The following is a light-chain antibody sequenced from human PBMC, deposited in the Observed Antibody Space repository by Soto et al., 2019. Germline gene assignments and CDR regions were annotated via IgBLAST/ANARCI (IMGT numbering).Light chain of an antibody. Sequence: DIVMTQSPDSLAVSLGERATINCKSSQSVFFSCKNKNQLAWYQQKPGHPPKLLISWASDRQSGVPDRFSGSGSGTDFTLNISSLQAEDVAVYYCQQYYSIPFTFGPGTKVDIK. CDR3: QQYYSIPFT. V-gene: IGKV4-1*01. CDR2: WAS. J-gene: IGKJ3*01. CDR1: QSVFFSCKNKNQ.